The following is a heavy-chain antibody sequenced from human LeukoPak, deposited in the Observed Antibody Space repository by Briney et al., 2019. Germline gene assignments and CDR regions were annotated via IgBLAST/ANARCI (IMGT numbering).Heavy chain of an antibody. CDR1: GGSFSGYY. D-gene: IGHD6-13*01. J-gene: IGHJ6*03. V-gene: IGHV4-34*01. CDR3: ARSSSWYQGYYYYYMDV. CDR2: INHSGST. Sequence: SETLSLTCAVYGGSFSGYYWSWIRQPPGKGLEWIGDINHSGSTNYDPSLKSRVTISVDTSKNQFSLKLSSVTAADTAVYYCARSSSWYQGYYYYYMDVWRKGTTVTVSS.